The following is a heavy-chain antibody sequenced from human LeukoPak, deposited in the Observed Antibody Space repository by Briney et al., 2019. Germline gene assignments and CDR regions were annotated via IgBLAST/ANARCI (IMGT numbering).Heavy chain of an antibody. V-gene: IGHV4-61*02. CDR1: GGSISSGSYY. CDR3: ARLPSYRLGTFDY. Sequence: SETLSLTCTVSGGSISSGSYYWSWIRQPAGKGLEWIGRIYTSGSTNYNPSLKSRVTISVDTSKNQFSLKLSSVTAADTAVYYCARLPSYRLGTFDYWGQGTLVTVSS. J-gene: IGHJ4*02. D-gene: IGHD6-19*01. CDR2: IYTSGST.